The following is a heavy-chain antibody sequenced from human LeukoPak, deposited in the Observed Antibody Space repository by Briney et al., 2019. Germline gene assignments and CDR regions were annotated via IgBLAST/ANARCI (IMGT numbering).Heavy chain of an antibody. D-gene: IGHD2-15*01. Sequence: SETLSLTCAVYGGSFSGYYWSWIRQPPGKGLEWIGEINHSGSTNYNPSLKSRVTISVDTSKNQFSLKLSSVTAADTAVYYCARGYRLAARWLFTLASDHFDYWGQGTLVTVSS. CDR3: ARGYRLAARWLFTLASDHFDY. CDR2: INHSGST. CDR1: GGSFSGYY. J-gene: IGHJ4*02. V-gene: IGHV4-34*01.